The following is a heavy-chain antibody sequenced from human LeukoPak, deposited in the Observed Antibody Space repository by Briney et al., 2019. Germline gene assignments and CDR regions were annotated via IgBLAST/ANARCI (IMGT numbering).Heavy chain of an antibody. Sequence: PGGALRLSCAASGFTFDDYAMHGVRQAPGKGLEGVSGISWNSGRIGYADSVKGRFTISRDNAKNSLYLQMNSLRVEDTALYYCAKDFYRLGEFDAFDNWGQGTMVTVSS. CDR2: ISWNSGRI. D-gene: IGHD3-16*01. CDR1: GFTFDDYA. J-gene: IGHJ3*02. V-gene: IGHV3-9*01. CDR3: AKDFYRLGEFDAFDN.